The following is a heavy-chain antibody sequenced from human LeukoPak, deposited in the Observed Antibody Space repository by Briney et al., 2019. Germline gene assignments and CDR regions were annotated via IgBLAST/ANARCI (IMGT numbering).Heavy chain of an antibody. J-gene: IGHJ6*03. CDR3: ASARARWSGHYYMDV. Sequence: PGGSLRLSCAASGFTFSSYAMSWVRQAPGKGLEWVSAISGSGGSTYYADSVKGRFTISRDNSKNTLYLQMNSLRAEDTAVYYCASARARWSGHYYMDVWGKGTTVTVSS. V-gene: IGHV3-23*01. D-gene: IGHD3-3*01. CDR1: GFTFSSYA. CDR2: ISGSGGST.